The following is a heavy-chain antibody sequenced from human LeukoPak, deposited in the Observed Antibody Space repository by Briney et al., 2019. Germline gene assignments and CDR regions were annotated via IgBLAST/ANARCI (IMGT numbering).Heavy chain of an antibody. CDR1: GYTFTGYY. V-gene: IGHV1-2*02. CDR2: INPNSGGT. D-gene: IGHD1-1*01. CDR3: ARDHLPLLCMMEH. J-gene: IGHJ4*02. Sequence: GASVKVSCKASGYTFTGYYMHWVRQAPGQGLEWMGWINPNSGGTNYAQKFQGRVTMTRDTSISTAYMELSRLRSDDTAVYYCARDHLPLLCMMEHWGLGTLVTVSS.